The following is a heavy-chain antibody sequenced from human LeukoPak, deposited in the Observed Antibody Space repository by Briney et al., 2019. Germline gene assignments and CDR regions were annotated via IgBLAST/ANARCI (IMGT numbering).Heavy chain of an antibody. Sequence: ASVKVSCKASGYTFTGYYMHWVRQAPGQGLEWMGWINPNSGGTNYAQKFQGRVTMTRDTSISTAYMELSRLRSDDTAVYYCARAGVNSWYYDFWSATSEYYYYMDVWGKGTTVTVSS. CDR1: GYTFTGYY. D-gene: IGHD3-3*01. CDR2: INPNSGGT. V-gene: IGHV1-2*02. J-gene: IGHJ6*03. CDR3: ARAGVNSWYYDFWSATSEYYYYMDV.